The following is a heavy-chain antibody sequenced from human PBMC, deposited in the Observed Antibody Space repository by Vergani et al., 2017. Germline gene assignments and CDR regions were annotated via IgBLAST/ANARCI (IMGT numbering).Heavy chain of an antibody. CDR1: RFTFNRYG. CDR2: VLFDGSNE. V-gene: IGHV3-30*02. D-gene: IGHD2-15*01. J-gene: IGHJ4*02. CDR3: ARDLAYCHEGSCAL. Sequence: QVQLVQSGGGVVQPGGSLRLSCVASRFTFNRYGMQWVRQAPGKGQEWVAYVLFDGSNEYYADSVKGRFIVSRDNSNDALYLQMNSLRTDDTAVYYCARDLAYCHEGSCALWGQGSVVTVSS.